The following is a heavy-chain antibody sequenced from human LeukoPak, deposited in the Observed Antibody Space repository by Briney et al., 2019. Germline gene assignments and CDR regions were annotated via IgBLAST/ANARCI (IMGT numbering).Heavy chain of an antibody. D-gene: IGHD2/OR15-2a*01. CDR1: GGSIDITNY. CDR3: TRENRPFCPFAY. J-gene: IGHJ4*02. CDR2: ISHSGTT. V-gene: IGHV4-4*02. Sequence: SGTLSLTCAVSGGSIDITNYWSWVRQAPGKGLEWIGEISHSGTTNYSPSLRSRVAMSLDRANNQFPLNLTSVTDADTAVYYCTRENRPFCPFAYWGQGVLVTVSS.